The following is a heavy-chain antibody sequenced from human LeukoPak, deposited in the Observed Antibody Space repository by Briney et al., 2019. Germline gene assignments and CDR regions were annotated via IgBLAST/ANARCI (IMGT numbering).Heavy chain of an antibody. Sequence: SQTLSLTCAISGDSVSSNTAAWNWIRQSPSRGLEWLGRTYYRSNWYNDYAVSVKGRITINPDTSKNQFSLKLSSVTAADTAVYYCARQDYGGATDYFDYWGQGTLVTVSS. D-gene: IGHD4-23*01. J-gene: IGHJ4*02. V-gene: IGHV6-1*01. CDR3: ARQDYGGATDYFDY. CDR1: GDSVSSNTAA. CDR2: TYYRSNWYN.